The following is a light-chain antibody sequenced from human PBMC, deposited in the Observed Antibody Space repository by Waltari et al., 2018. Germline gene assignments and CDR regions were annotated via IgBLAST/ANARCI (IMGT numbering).Light chain of an antibody. CDR3: AAWDDSLNGVV. CDR2: SKK. Sequence: QSVLTQPPSASGTPGQRVTISCSGSSSNIGSNTVNWYQQLPGTAPKVRNHSKKQRASGVPDRFSGSKSGTSASLAISGRQSEDEADYYCAAWDDSLNGVVVGGGTKLTVL. V-gene: IGLV1-44*01. CDR1: SSNIGSNT. J-gene: IGLJ2*01.